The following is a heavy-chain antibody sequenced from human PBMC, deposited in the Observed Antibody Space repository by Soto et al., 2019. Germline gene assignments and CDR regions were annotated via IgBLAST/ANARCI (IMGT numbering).Heavy chain of an antibody. Sequence: QVQLVESGGGVVQPGRSLRLSCAASGFTFSSYGMHWVRQAPGKGLEWVAVIWYDGSNKYYADSVKGRFTISRDNSKNTLYLQMNSLRAEDTAVYYCARDQGISVVPAARGGMDVWGQGTTVTVSS. CDR2: IWYDGSNK. CDR3: ARDQGISVVPAARGGMDV. V-gene: IGHV3-33*01. D-gene: IGHD2-2*01. J-gene: IGHJ6*02. CDR1: GFTFSSYG.